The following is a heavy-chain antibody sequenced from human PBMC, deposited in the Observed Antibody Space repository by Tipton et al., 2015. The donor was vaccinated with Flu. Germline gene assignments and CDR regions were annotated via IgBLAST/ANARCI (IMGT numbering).Heavy chain of an antibody. CDR2: INHSGRT. CDR1: GGSFSTYY. J-gene: IGHJ4*02. Sequence: TLSLTCAVYGGSFSTYYWSWVRQPPGKGLEWIGEINHSGRTNYNPSLKSRVTLSVHTSKNQFSLRLNSVTAADTAVFYCARGPPLVGYCSGGSCPFDYWGQGTLVTVPS. D-gene: IGHD2-15*01. V-gene: IGHV4-34*01. CDR3: ARGPPLVGYCSGGSCPFDY.